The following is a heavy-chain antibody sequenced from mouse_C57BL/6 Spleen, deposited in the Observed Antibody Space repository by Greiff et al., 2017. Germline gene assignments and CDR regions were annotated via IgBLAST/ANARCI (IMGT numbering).Heavy chain of an antibody. J-gene: IGHJ1*03. Sequence: VKLQLSGAELARPGASVRMSCKASGYTFTSYTMHWVKHRPGPGMEWIGYINPSSGYAKYNQKFKDKATLTADKSSSTAYMQLSSLTAEDSAVDYCARIGDAWYFDVWGTGTTVTVSS. CDR2: INPSSGYA. CDR1: GYTFTSYT. CDR3: ARIGDAWYFDV. V-gene: IGHV1-4*01.